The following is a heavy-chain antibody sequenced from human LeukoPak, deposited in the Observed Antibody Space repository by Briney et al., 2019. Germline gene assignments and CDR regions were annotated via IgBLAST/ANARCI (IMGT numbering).Heavy chain of an antibody. CDR2: IGTAGDT. Sequence: GGSLRLSCAASGFTFSSYDMHWVRQATGKGLEWVSAIGTAGDTYYPGSVKGRFTISRDNSKNTLYLQMNSLRAEDTAVYYCAKCVFGTTVTTFADYWGQGTLVTVSS. V-gene: IGHV3-13*01. CDR3: AKCVFGTTVTTFADY. J-gene: IGHJ4*02. D-gene: IGHD4-17*01. CDR1: GFTFSSYD.